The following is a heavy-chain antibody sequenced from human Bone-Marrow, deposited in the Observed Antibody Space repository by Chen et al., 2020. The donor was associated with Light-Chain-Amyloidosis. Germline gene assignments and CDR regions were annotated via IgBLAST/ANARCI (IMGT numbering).Heavy chain of an antibody. V-gene: IGHV3-74*03. CDR2: VKTDGSTT. D-gene: IGHD3-9*01. Sequence: EVQLVESGGGLVQPGGSLRLSCSASGFIFSNYWMHWVRQAPGQGLVWVARVKTDGSTTAYADSVKGRFTISRDNAKNTLYLQMNSLRAEDTAVYYCTRDLDWLLFDYWGQGALVTVSA. CDR1: GFIFSNYW. CDR3: TRDLDWLLFDY. J-gene: IGHJ4*02.